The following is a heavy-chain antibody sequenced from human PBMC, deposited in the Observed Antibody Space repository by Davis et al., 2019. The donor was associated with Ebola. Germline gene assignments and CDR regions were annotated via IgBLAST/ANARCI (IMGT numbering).Heavy chain of an antibody. CDR3: ARDVNYYDSSGYLTDAFDI. CDR2: INVGNGNT. J-gene: IGHJ3*02. Sequence: ASVKVSCKASGYTFTSYAMHWVRQAPGQRLEWMGWINVGNGNTKYSQKFQGRVTITRDTSASTAYMELSSLRSEDTAVYYCARDVNYYDSSGYLTDAFDIWGQGTMVTVSS. D-gene: IGHD3-22*01. V-gene: IGHV1-3*01. CDR1: GYTFTSYA.